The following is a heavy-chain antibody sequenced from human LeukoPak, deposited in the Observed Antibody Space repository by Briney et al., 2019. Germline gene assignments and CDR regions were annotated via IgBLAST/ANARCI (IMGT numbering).Heavy chain of an antibody. D-gene: IGHD5-18*01. CDR2: INPNSGGT. CDR1: GYTFTGYY. V-gene: IGHV1-2*02. J-gene: IGHJ6*03. CDR3: ARDTGLYGYSSYYMDV. Sequence: GASVKVSCKASGYTFTGYYMHWVRQAPGQGLEWMGWINPNSGGTNYAQKLQGRVTMTTDTSTSTAYMELRSLRSDDTAVYYCARDTGLYGYSSYYMDVWGKGTTVTVSS.